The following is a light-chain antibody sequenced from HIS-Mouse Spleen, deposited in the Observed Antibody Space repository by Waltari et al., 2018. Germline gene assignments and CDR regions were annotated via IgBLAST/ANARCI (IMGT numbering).Light chain of an antibody. CDR3: CSYAGSYTLV. J-gene: IGLJ2*01. CDR1: SSDVGGYNY. V-gene: IGLV2-11*01. CDR2: EVS. Sequence: QSALTQPASVSGSPGQSITISCTGTSSDVGGYNYVSWYQQHPGKAPKLMIYEVSKRPSGVPDRCSGSKSGNTASLTISGLQAEDEADYYCCSYAGSYTLVFGGGTKLTVL.